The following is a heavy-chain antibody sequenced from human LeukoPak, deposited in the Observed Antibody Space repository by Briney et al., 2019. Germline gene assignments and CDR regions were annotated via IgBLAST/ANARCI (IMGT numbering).Heavy chain of an antibody. D-gene: IGHD3-22*01. J-gene: IGHJ5*02. CDR2: IWYDGSNK. CDR3: ARAGLDYYDSSGSWFDP. V-gene: IGHV3-33*01. CDR1: GFTFSSYG. Sequence: GGSLRLSCAASGFTFSSYGMHWVRQAPGKGLEWVAAIWYDGSNKYYADSVKGRFTISRDNSKNTLYLQMNSLRAEDTAVYDCARAGLDYYDSSGSWFDPWGQGTMVTVSS.